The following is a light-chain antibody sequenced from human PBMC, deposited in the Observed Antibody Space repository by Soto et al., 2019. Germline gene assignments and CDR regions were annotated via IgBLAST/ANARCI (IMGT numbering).Light chain of an antibody. J-gene: IGKJ4*01. V-gene: IGKV3-20*01. CDR1: QSVSSSY. CDR3: QHYGYSPA. Sequence: EIVLTQSPGTLYLSPGERDTLSCRASQSVSSSYLAWYQQKPGQAPRLLIYDASSRATGIPDRFSGSGSGTDFTLTISRLEPEDFAVYYCQHYGYSPAFGGGTKVEIK. CDR2: DAS.